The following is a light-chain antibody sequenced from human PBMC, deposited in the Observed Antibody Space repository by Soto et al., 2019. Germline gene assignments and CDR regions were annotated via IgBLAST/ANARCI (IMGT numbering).Light chain of an antibody. CDR3: SSYTSISTLV. CDR1: SSDVGGYNY. Sequence: QSVLTQPASVSGSPGQSITISCTGTSSDVGGYNYVSWYQQHPGKAPKLMIYDVSNRPSGVSNRFSGSKSGNTASPTISGLQAEDEADYYGSSYTSISTLVFGGGTKLTVL. CDR2: DVS. V-gene: IGLV2-14*01. J-gene: IGLJ2*01.